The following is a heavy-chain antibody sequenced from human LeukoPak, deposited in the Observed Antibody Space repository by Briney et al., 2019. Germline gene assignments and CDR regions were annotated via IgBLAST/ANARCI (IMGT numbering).Heavy chain of an antibody. D-gene: IGHD5-24*01. CDR3: AKEMTTIYAYFDY. CDR2: ISGSGGTT. V-gene: IGHV3-23*01. J-gene: IGHJ4*02. Sequence: GGSLRLSCAASGFTFNTYAMSWVRQAPGKGLEWVSAISGSGGTTNYADSVKGRFTISRDNSKNTLYLQMNSLRAEDTAIYYCAKEMTTIYAYFDYWGQGTLVTVSS. CDR1: GFTFNTYA.